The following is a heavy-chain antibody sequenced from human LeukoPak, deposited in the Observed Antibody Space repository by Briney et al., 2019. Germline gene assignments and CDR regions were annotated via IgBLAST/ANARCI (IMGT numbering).Heavy chain of an antibody. CDR1: GGSIRSYY. Sequence: SETLSLTCTVSGGSIRSYYWNWIRRPPGKGLEWIVYIHYSGSNNYNPSLTDRATISIDTSKNQVSLKVNSVTAADTAVYYCARGAYDSSGFYSYYLDSWGQGTLVTVSS. CDR2: IHYSGSN. D-gene: IGHD3-22*01. V-gene: IGHV4-59*12. CDR3: ARGAYDSSGFYSYYLDS. J-gene: IGHJ4*02.